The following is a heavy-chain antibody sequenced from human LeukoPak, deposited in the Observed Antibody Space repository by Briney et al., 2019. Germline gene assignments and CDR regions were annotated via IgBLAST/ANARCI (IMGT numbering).Heavy chain of an antibody. J-gene: IGHJ4*02. V-gene: IGHV3-23*01. CDR1: GFTFSPYV. D-gene: IGHD1-14*01. CDR2: MSGGTGPT. Sequence: GGSLRLSCAASGFTFSPYVMSWVRQAPGKGLQWVSSMSGGTGPTYYTDSVKGRFTISRDNSKNTLYLQMDSLTAEDTALYYCAKAAWDNPFDDWGQGTPVTVSS. CDR3: AKAAWDNPFDD.